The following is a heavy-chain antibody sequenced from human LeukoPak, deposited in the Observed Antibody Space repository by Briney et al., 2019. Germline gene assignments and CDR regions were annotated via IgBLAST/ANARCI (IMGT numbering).Heavy chain of an antibody. J-gene: IGHJ6*02. V-gene: IGHV4-4*07. D-gene: IGHD1-1*01. Sequence: SETLSLTCTVSGGSISSYYWSWIRQPAGKGLKWIGRIYTSGSTNYNPSLKSRVTMSVDTSKNQFSLKLSSVTAADTAVYYCARDMEYMDVWGQGTTVTVSS. CDR1: GGSISSYY. CDR2: IYTSGST. CDR3: ARDMEYMDV.